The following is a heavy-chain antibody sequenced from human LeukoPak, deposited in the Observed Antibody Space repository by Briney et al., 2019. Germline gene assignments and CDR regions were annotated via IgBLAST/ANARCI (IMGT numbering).Heavy chain of an antibody. Sequence: PSETLSLTCTVSGYSISSGYYWGWIRQPPGKGLEWIGSIYHSGSTYYNPSLKSRVTISVDTSKNQFSLKLSSVTAADTAVYYCARIAAAGINCFDYWGQGTLVTVSS. CDR1: GYSISSGYY. CDR3: ARIAAAGINCFDY. D-gene: IGHD6-13*01. J-gene: IGHJ4*02. CDR2: IYHSGST. V-gene: IGHV4-38-2*02.